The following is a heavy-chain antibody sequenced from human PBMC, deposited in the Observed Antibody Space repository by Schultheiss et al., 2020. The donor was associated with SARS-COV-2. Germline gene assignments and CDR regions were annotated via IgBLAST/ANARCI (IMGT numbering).Heavy chain of an antibody. D-gene: IGHD6-19*01. V-gene: IGHV3-23*01. CDR1: GFTFSSYA. J-gene: IGHJ4*02. Sequence: GGSLRLSCAASGFTFSSYAMSWVRQAPGKGLEWVSSISSSSSYIYYADSVKGRFTISRDNSKNTLYLQMNSLRAEDTAVYYCAKRALLVAGTLSDYWGQGTLVTVSS. CDR3: AKRALLVAGTLSDY. CDR2: ISSSSSYI.